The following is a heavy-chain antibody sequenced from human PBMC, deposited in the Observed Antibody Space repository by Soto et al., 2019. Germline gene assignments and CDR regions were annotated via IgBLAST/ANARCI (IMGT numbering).Heavy chain of an antibody. CDR3: AKSPIPENYCSGGSCFRLNWFDP. CDR2: ISYEGSNK. Sequence: GGSLRLSCAASGFTFSSYGMPWVRQAPGKGLEGVAVISYEGSNKYYADSVKGRFTISRDNSKNTLYLQMNSLRAEDTAVYYCAKSPIPENYCSGGSCFRLNWFDPWGQGTLVTVSS. D-gene: IGHD2-15*01. J-gene: IGHJ5*02. CDR1: GFTFSSYG. V-gene: IGHV3-30*18.